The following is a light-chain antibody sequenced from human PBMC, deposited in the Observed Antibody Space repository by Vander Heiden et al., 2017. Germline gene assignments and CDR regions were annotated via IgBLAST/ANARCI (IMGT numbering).Light chain of an antibody. CDR1: SSNIGSTT. J-gene: IGLJ3*02. CDR3: AALDDSLNGWV. CDR2: SNN. Sequence: QSVLTQPPSASGTPGPRVPISCSGSSSNIGSTTVNWYQQLPGTAPKLLIYSNNQRPSGGPDRFSGSKSGTSASLAISGLQSEDEADYYCAALDDSLNGWVFGGGTKLTVL. V-gene: IGLV1-44*01.